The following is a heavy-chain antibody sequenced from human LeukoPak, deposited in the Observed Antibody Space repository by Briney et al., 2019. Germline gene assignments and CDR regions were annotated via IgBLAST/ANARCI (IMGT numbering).Heavy chain of an antibody. J-gene: IGHJ2*01. CDR3: ARGRRDGYNFYWYFDL. D-gene: IGHD5-24*01. Sequence: PSQTLSLTCTVSGGSISSGTYYWSWIRQPAGKGLEWIGRIYNSGSTNYNPSLKSRVTISVDMSKNQFSLKLSSVTAADTAVYYCARGRRDGYNFYWYFDLWGRGTLVTVSS. V-gene: IGHV4-61*02. CDR1: GGSISSGTYY. CDR2: IYNSGST.